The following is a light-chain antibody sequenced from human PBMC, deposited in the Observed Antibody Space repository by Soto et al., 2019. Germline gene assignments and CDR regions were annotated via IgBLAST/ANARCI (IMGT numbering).Light chain of an antibody. J-gene: IGKJ1*01. CDR2: DAS. V-gene: IGKV1-39*01. CDR3: QQSYSTPRT. Sequence: DIQMTQSPSALAASVGDRVPITCRASQSISSWLAWYQQKPGKAPKLLIYDASSLESGVPSRFSGSGSGTDFTLTISSLQPEDFATYYCQQSYSTPRTFGQGTKVDIK. CDR1: QSISSW.